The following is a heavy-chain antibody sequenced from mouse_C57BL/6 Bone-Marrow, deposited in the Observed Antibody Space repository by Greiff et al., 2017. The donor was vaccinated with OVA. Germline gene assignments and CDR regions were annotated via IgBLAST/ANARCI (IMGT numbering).Heavy chain of an antibody. D-gene: IGHD1-1*01. CDR1: GFTFSSYA. J-gene: IGHJ2*01. CDR3: TRADYGSSHFDY. CDR2: ISSGGDYI. V-gene: IGHV5-9-1*02. Sequence: EVMLVESGEGLVKPGGSLKLSCAASGFTFSSYAMSWVRQTPEKRLEWVAYISSGGDYIYYADTVKGRFTISRDNARNTLYLQMSSLKSEDTAMYYGTRADYGSSHFDYWGQGTTLTVSS.